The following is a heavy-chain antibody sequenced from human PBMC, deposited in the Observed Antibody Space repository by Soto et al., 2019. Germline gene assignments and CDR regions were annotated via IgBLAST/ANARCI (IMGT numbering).Heavy chain of an antibody. CDR1: GGTFSSYA. CDR3: ARDGTSSGWTDDWYFDL. CDR2: IIPIFGTA. Sequence: QVQLVQSGAEVKKPGSSVKVSCKASGGTFSSYAISWVRQAPGQGLEWMGGIIPIFGTANYAQKFQGRVTITAEESTSTAYMELSSLRSEDTAVYYCARDGTSSGWTDDWYFDLWGRGTLVTVSS. V-gene: IGHV1-69*01. D-gene: IGHD6-19*01. J-gene: IGHJ2*01.